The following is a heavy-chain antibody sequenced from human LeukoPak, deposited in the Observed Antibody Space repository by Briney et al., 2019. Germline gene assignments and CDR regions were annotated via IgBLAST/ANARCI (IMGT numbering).Heavy chain of an antibody. CDR2: ISWNSGSI. V-gene: IGHV3-9*01. CDR1: GFPFSSYS. Sequence: GGSLVLSCAASGFPFSSYSMNWVRQAPGKGLGWVSGISWNSGSIGYADSVKGRFTISRDNAKNSLYLQMNSLRAEDTALYYCAKGAAGTSGAFDIWGQGTMVTVSS. D-gene: IGHD6-19*01. CDR3: AKGAAGTSGAFDI. J-gene: IGHJ3*02.